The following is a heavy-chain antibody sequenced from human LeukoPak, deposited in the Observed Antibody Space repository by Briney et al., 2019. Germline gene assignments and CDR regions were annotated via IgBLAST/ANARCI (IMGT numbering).Heavy chain of an antibody. J-gene: IGHJ3*02. CDR3: ARGGAGATKDDTFDI. CDR2: IDTSSSTM. Sequence: GGSLRLSCAASAFTFSDYSMNWVRQAPGKGLEWISYIDTSSSTMYYADSVKGRFTISRDNAENSLYLQMISLRAEDTAVYYCARGGAGATKDDTFDIWGQGTMVTVSS. V-gene: IGHV3-48*04. CDR1: AFTFSDYS. D-gene: IGHD1-26*01.